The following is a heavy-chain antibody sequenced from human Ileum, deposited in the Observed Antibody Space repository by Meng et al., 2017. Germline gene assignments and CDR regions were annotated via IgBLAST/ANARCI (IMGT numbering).Heavy chain of an antibody. D-gene: IGHD2-8*01. CDR3: ARETSKWRGYWLDS. CDR1: GFTFSNYA. Sequence: QVDLVESGGGVVQPGTSLRISCEGSGFTFSNYAMHWVRQAPGKGLEWVAVMSNDGINKFYAYYLKGRFTISRDNSRNTLYLEMNSLRPEDTALYYCARETSKWRGYWLDSWGQGTLDTVSS. V-gene: IGHV3-30-3*01. CDR2: MSNDGINK. J-gene: IGHJ5*01.